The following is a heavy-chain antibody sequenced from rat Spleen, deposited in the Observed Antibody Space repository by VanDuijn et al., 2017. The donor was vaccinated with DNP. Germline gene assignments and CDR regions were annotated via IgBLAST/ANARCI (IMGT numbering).Heavy chain of an antibody. CDR1: GMIFSDYD. Sequence: EVQLVESGGDLVQPGRSLRLSCVVSGMIFSDYDMAWVRQAPTKGLAWVASITYDGGTTYYRDSVKGRFTISRDNAKNTVHLQMNSLRSADTATYYCASWAPIAPISTSNYWGQGVMVTVSS. CDR3: ASWAPIAPISTSNY. V-gene: IGHV5-20*01. J-gene: IGHJ2*01. CDR2: ITYDGGTT. D-gene: IGHD1-2*01.